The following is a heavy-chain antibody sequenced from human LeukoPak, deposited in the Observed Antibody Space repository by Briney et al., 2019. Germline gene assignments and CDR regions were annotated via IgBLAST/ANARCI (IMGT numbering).Heavy chain of an antibody. V-gene: IGHV4-39*02. CDR2: IYYSGST. J-gene: IGHJ4*02. CDR3: ARDKDWNFD. CDR1: GGSISSSSYY. D-gene: IGHD1-7*01. Sequence: TSQTLSLTCTVSGGSISSSSYYWGWIRQPPGKGLEWIGSIYYSGSTYYNPSLKSRVTISVDTSKNQFSLKLSSVTAADTAVYYCARDKDWNFDWGQGTLVTVSS.